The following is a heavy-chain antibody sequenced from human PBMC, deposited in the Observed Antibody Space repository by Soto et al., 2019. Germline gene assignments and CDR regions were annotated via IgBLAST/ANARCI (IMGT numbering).Heavy chain of an antibody. D-gene: IGHD3-3*01. J-gene: IGHJ4*02. CDR3: TGTYYDFWSGYFCSY. CDR2: IRSKANSYAT. Sequence: EVQLVKSGGGLVQPGGSLKLSCAASGFTFSGSAMHWVRQASGKGLEWVGRIRSKANSYATAYAASVKGRFTISRDDSKNTAYLQMNSLKTEDTAVYYCTGTYYDFWSGYFCSYWGQGTLVTVSS. CDR1: GFTFSGSA. V-gene: IGHV3-73*02.